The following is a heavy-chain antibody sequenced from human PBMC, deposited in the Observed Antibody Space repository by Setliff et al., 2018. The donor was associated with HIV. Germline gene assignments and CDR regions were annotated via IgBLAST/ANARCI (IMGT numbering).Heavy chain of an antibody. D-gene: IGHD5-12*01. CDR1: GVSISSYY. CDR2: IFPGGAT. CDR3: AKSSPSIGYITDC. V-gene: IGHV4-59*01. J-gene: IGHJ4*02. Sequence: SETLSLTCSVSGVSISSYYWSWIRHSPGKGLEWIGIIFPGGATNYNPSLTSRVTISVDTSKNHLFRKLTSVTTADTAVYFCAKSSPSIGYITDCWGQGAPVTVSS.